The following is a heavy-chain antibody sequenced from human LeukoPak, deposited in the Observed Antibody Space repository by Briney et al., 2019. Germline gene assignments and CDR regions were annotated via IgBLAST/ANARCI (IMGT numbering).Heavy chain of an antibody. J-gene: IGHJ4*02. CDR3: AKDRGYCSSVTCGLDY. V-gene: IGHV3-23*01. Sequence: GGSLRLSCAASGFTFYSYAMSWVRQAPGKGLEWVSAISGSGASTYYADSVKGRFTISRDNSKNTLYLQMNSLRAEDTALYYCAKDRGYCSSVTCGLDYWGQGTLVTVSS. CDR2: ISGSGAST. CDR1: GFTFYSYA. D-gene: IGHD2-2*01.